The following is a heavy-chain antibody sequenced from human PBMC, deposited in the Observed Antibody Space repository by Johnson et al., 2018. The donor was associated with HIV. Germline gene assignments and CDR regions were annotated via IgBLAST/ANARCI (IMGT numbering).Heavy chain of an antibody. Sequence: QEKLVESGGGVVQPGRSRRLSCAVSGFTFSNYGMHWVRQAPGKGLEWVAVISYDGSNKYYADSVKGRFTISRDGSKNTLFLQMNSLRAEDTAVYYCARDDRELVTRGAFDIWGQGTAVTVSS. D-gene: IGHD3-10*01. J-gene: IGHJ3*02. V-gene: IGHV3-30*03. CDR3: ARDDRELVTRGAFDI. CDR1: GFTFSNYG. CDR2: ISYDGSNK.